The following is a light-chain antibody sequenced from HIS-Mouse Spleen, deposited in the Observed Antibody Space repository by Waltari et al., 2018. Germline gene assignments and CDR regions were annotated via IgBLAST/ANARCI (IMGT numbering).Light chain of an antibody. Sequence: DIVMTQSTDSLAVSLGERDTIICKSSQSVLYSSNNKKYLAWYQQNPGQTPKLLIYWASTRESGVPDRFSGSGSGTDFTLTISSLQAEDVAVYYCQQYYSTLLTFGGGTKVEIK. J-gene: IGKJ4*01. CDR2: WAS. V-gene: IGKV4-1*01. CDR1: QSVLYSSNNKKY. CDR3: QQYYSTLLT.